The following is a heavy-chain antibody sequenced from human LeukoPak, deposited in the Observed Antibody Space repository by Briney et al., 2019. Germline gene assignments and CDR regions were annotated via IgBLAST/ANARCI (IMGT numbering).Heavy chain of an antibody. CDR1: GLSLSAYG. CDR2: TSSDGSSR. Sequence: GGSLRLSCAASGLSLSAYGMDWVRQAPGKGLEWVALTSSDGSSRYAESVKGRFTISRDNSKNTVFLQMNTLSHEDTATYYCARDRQWLVRHFFDFWGQGTLVTVSS. CDR3: ARDRQWLVRHFFDF. D-gene: IGHD6-19*01. V-gene: IGHV3-30*03. J-gene: IGHJ4*02.